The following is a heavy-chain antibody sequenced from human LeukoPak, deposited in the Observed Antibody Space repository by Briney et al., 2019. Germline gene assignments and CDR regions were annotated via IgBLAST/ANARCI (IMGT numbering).Heavy chain of an antibody. J-gene: IGHJ5*02. D-gene: IGHD3-22*01. CDR3: ARDRRRGYYDSSGHNWFDP. V-gene: IGHV1-18*01. CDR1: GYTFTSYG. CDR2: ISAYNGNT. Sequence: ASVKVSCKASGYTFTSYGISWVRQAPGQGLEWMGWISAYNGNTNYAQKLQGGVTMTTDTSTSTAYMELRSLRSDDTAVYYCARDRRRGYYDSSGHNWFDPWGQGTLVTVSS.